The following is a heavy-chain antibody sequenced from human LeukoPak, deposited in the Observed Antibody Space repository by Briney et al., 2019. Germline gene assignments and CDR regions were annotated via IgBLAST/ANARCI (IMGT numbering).Heavy chain of an antibody. CDR1: GGTFSSYT. CDR3: ARVYGDYGDAFDI. J-gene: IGHJ3*02. Sequence: ASVKVSCKASGGTFSSYTISWVRQAPGQGLEWMGWISAYNGNTNYAQKLQGRVTMTTDTSTSTAYMELRSLRSDDTAVYYCARVYGDYGDAFDIWGQGTMVTVSS. CDR2: ISAYNGNT. V-gene: IGHV1-18*01. D-gene: IGHD4-17*01.